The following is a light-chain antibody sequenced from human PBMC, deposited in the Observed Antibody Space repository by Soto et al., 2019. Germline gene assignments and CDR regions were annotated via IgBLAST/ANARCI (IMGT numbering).Light chain of an antibody. CDR2: DAS. CDR1: QSISSW. CDR3: QEYNSYSFRFP. V-gene: IGKV1-5*01. Sequence: DIQMTQSPSTLSASVGDRVTITCRASQSISSWLAWYQQKPGKAPKLLIYDASSLESGVPSRFSGSGSGTEFTLIISSLQPDDFATYYCQEYNSYSFRFPFGPGTKVDIK. J-gene: IGKJ3*01.